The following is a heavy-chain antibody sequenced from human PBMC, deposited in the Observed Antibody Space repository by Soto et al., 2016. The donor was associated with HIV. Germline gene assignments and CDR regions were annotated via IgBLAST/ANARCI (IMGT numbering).Heavy chain of an antibody. V-gene: IGHV4-38-2*01. Sequence: QVQLQESGPGLVKPSETLSLTCVVSGDYISRGHQWAWIRQSPGRGLECIASIHHSGTAHYYPSLKSRVTISMDISKNQFSLNLNSVTAADTAVYYCARRRPYYGAKERGFFDFWGQGVLVTVSS. CDR3: ARRRPYYGAKERGFFDF. CDR2: IHHSGTA. J-gene: IGHJ4*02. CDR1: GDYISRGHQ. D-gene: IGHD3-3*01.